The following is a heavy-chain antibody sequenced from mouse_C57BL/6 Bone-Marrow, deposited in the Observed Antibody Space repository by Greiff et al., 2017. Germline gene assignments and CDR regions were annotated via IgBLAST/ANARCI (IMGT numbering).Heavy chain of an antibody. J-gene: IGHJ2*01. V-gene: IGHV1-4*01. CDR1: GYTFTSYT. D-gene: IGHD1-1*01. CDR3: ARWGTTGLDY. Sequence: VQLQESGAELARPGASVKMSCKASGYTFTSYTMHWVKQRPGPGLEWIGYINPSSGYTKYNQKFKDKATLTADKSSSTAYMQLSSLTSEDSAVYYCARWGTTGLDYWGQGTTLTVSS. CDR2: INPSSGYT.